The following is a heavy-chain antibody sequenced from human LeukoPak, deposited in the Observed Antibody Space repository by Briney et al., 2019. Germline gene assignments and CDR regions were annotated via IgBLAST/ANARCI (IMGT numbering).Heavy chain of an antibody. CDR2: ISAYNGNT. V-gene: IGHV1-18*01. D-gene: IGHD6-13*01. Sequence: ASVKVSCKASGGTFTSYGISWVRQAPGQGLEWMGWISAYNGNTNYAQKLQGRVTMTTDTSTSTAYMELRSLRSDDTAVYYCARLPSAAGTLDYWGQGTLVTVSS. CDR3: ARLPSAAGTLDY. J-gene: IGHJ4*02. CDR1: GGTFTSYG.